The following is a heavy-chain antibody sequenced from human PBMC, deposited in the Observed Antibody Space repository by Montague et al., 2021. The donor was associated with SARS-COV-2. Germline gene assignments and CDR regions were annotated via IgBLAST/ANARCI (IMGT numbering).Heavy chain of an antibody. D-gene: IGHD3-22*01. CDR1: GFTFNSYA. CDR2: IYSGGSST. Sequence: FLRLSCAASGFTFNSYAMSWVRQAPGKGLEWVSIIYSGGSSTYYADSVKGRFTISRDNSKNTLYLQMNSMIAEDTAVYYCAKTHRYYNRNFDYWGQGTLVTVSS. J-gene: IGHJ4*02. V-gene: IGHV3-23*03. CDR3: AKTHRYYNRNFDY.